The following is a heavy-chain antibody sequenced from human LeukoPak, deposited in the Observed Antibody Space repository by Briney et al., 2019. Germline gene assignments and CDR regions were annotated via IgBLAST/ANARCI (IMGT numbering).Heavy chain of an antibody. V-gene: IGHV3-74*01. Sequence: GGSLRLSCAASGFTFSSYWMHWVRHAPGKGPVWVSRINSDGSITTYADSVKGRFTISRDNAKNTLYLQMNSLRAEDTAVYNCARVGASGAFDIWGQGTMVTVSS. CDR1: GFTFSSYW. CDR3: ARVGASGAFDI. J-gene: IGHJ3*02. D-gene: IGHD3-10*01. CDR2: INSDGSIT.